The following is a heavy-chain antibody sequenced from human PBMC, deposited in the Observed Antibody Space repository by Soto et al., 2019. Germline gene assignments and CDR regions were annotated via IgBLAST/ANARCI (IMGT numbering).Heavy chain of an antibody. CDR3: ASDYYGMDV. CDR1: GFTFSSYS. V-gene: IGHV3-21*01. Sequence: PXGSLRLSCAASGFTFSSYSMTRVRQAPGKGLEWVSSISSISSYIYYADSVKGRFTISRDNAQNSLYLQMNSLRAEDTAVYYCASDYYGMDVWGQGTTVTVSS. CDR2: ISSISSYI. J-gene: IGHJ6*02.